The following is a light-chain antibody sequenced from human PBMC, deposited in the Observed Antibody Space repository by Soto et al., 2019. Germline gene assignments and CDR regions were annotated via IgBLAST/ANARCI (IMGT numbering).Light chain of an antibody. J-gene: IGKJ3*01. CDR1: QSINNRY. Sequence: EIALTQSPGTLSLSPGERAILSCRASQSINNRYLAWYQQMPGRAPRLLIHGASSRAAGIPDRFSGSGSGTDFTLTINRLEPEDFAVYYCHHYDNSPPFPFGPGTTVDI. CDR3: HHYDNSPPFP. CDR2: GAS. V-gene: IGKV3-20*01.